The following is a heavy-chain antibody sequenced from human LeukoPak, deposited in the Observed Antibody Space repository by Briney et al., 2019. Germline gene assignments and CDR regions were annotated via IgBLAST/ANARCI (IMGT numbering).Heavy chain of an antibody. V-gene: IGHV4-59*01. Sequence: SETLSFICTVSGDSISNYYWSWIRQPPGKGLEWIGYIYYSGGTNYTPSLKSRVTISVDTSKNQFSLKLNSVTAADTAVYYCARAGGVRTVWQQWVIGYFDYWGLGTLVTVSS. D-gene: IGHD6-19*01. CDR2: IYYSGGT. CDR3: ARAGGVRTVWQQWVIGYFDY. CDR1: GDSISNYY. J-gene: IGHJ4*02.